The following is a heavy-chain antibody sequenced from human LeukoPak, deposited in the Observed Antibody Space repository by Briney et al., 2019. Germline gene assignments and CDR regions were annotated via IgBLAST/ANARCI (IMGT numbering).Heavy chain of an antibody. Sequence: PGGSLRLSCAASGFTFDDYAMHWVRQAPGKGLEWVSGISWNSGSIGYADSVKGRFTISRDNAKNSLYLQMNSLRAEDTALYYCAKDYGDWGSPARDYFDYWGQGTLVTVSS. V-gene: IGHV3-9*01. CDR1: GFTFDDYA. CDR2: ISWNSGSI. D-gene: IGHD7-27*01. CDR3: AKDYGDWGSPARDYFDY. J-gene: IGHJ4*02.